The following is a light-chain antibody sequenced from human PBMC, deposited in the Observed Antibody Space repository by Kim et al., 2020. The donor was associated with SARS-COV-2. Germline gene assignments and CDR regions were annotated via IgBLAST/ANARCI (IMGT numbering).Light chain of an antibody. J-gene: IGKJ4*01. Sequence: GDRVTITCRASQSISSYLNWYQQIPGKAPKLLIYAASTLQSGVPSRFSGSGAGTDFTLTISSLQLEDFATYFCQQSFKTPLTFGGGTKVDIK. CDR3: QQSFKTPLT. CDR2: AAS. CDR1: QSISSY. V-gene: IGKV1-39*01.